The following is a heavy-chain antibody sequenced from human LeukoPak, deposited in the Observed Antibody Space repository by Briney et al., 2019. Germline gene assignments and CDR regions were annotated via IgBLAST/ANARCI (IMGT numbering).Heavy chain of an antibody. D-gene: IGHD3-22*01. CDR3: ARGYDSSGYHPAGLDY. J-gene: IGHJ4*02. V-gene: IGHV4-59*12. CDR2: IYYSGSI. CDR1: GASISSYY. Sequence: SETLSLTCTVSGASISSYYWSWIRQPPGKGLEWIGDIYYSGSIKYNPSLKSRVTMSVDTSKNQFSLKLSSVTAADTAVYYCARGYDSSGYHPAGLDYWGQGTLVTVSS.